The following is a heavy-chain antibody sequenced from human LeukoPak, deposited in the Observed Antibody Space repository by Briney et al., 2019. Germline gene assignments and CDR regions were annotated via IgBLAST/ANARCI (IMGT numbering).Heavy chain of an antibody. V-gene: IGHV3-33*01. CDR1: GFTFSSYG. CDR2: IWYDGSNK. Sequence: GGSLRLSCAASGFTFSSYGMPWVRQAPGKGLEWVAVIWYDGSNKYYADSVKGRFTISRDNSKNTLYLQMNSLRAEDTAVYYCASLYSREVGDDYWGQGTLVTVSS. J-gene: IGHJ4*02. CDR3: ASLYSREVGDDY. D-gene: IGHD6-13*01.